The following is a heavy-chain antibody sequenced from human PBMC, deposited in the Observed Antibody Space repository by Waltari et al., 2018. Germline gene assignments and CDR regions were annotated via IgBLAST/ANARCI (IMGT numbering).Heavy chain of an antibody. CDR1: GFTVSSHY. J-gene: IGHJ5*02. Sequence: EVQLVETGGGLIQPGGSLRLSCAASGFTVSSHYLSWVRQAPGKGLEWVSVIYSGGSTYYADSVKGRFTISRDNSKNTLYLQMNSLRAEDTAVYYCAREGVLGWFDPWGQGTLVTVSS. V-gene: IGHV3-53*02. CDR2: IYSGGST. CDR3: AREGVLGWFDP.